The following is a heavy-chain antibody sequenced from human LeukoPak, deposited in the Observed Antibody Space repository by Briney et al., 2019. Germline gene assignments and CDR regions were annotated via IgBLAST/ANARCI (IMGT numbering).Heavy chain of an antibody. CDR2: ISTNKGNT. CDR3: ARDSIVVAGPGPY. Sequence: ASVKVSCKASGYTFTNYGISWVRQAPGQGLEWMGWISTNKGNTNFAQRLQGRLTMTTDTSTSTAYMELRSLRSDDTTIYYCARDSIVVAGPGPYWGQGTLVTVSS. CDR1: GYTFTNYG. D-gene: IGHD6-19*01. J-gene: IGHJ4*02. V-gene: IGHV1-18*01.